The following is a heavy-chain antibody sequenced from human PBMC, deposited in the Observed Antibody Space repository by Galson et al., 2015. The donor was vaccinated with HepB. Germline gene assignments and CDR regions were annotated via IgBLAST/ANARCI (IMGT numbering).Heavy chain of an antibody. CDR3: ARDRRWDGYNLGGY. J-gene: IGHJ4*02. V-gene: IGHV3-30-3*01. D-gene: IGHD5-24*01. CDR1: GFTFSSYA. CDR2: ISYDGSNK. Sequence: SLRLSCAASGFTFSSYAMHWVRQAPGKGLEWVAVISYDGSNKYYADSVKGRFTISRDNSKNTLYLQMNSLRAEDTAVYYCARDRRWDGYNLGGYWGQGTLVTVSS.